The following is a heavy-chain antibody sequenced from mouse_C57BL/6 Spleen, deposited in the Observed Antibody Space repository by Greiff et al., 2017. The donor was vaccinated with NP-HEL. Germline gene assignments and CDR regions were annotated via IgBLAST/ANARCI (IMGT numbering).Heavy chain of an antibody. D-gene: IGHD2-1*01. CDR1: GFTFSSYG. V-gene: IGHV5-6*01. Sequence: EVQRVESGGDLVKPGGSLKLSCAASGFTFSSYGMSWVRQTPDKRLEWVATISSGGSYTYYPDSVKGRFTISRDNAKNTLYLQMSSLKSEDTAMYYCARKGIYGNYDAMDYWGQGTSVTVSS. CDR2: ISSGGSYT. J-gene: IGHJ4*01. CDR3: ARKGIYGNYDAMDY.